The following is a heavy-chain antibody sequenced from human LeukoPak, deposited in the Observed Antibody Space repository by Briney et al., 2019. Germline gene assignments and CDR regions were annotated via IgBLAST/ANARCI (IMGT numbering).Heavy chain of an antibody. CDR1: GFTFSSYS. D-gene: IGHD6-19*01. Sequence: GGSLRLSCAASGFTFSSYSMNWVRQAPGKGLEWVSSISSSSSYIYYADSVKGRFTISRDNAKNSLYLQMNSLRAEDTAVYYCASAPRDSSGWHHDAFDIWGQGTMVTVSS. CDR2: ISSSSSYI. V-gene: IGHV3-21*01. CDR3: ASAPRDSSGWHHDAFDI. J-gene: IGHJ3*02.